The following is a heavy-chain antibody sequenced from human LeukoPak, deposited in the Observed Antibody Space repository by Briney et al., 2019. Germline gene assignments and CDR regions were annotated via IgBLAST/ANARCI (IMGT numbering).Heavy chain of an antibody. CDR2: IKQDGSEK. J-gene: IGHJ5*02. Sequence: PGGSLRLSCAASGFTFSSYWMSWVRQAPGQGQEWVANIKQDGSEKYYVDSVKGRFTISRDNAKNSLYLQMNSLRAEDTAVYYCAKERRIAAAAAMRFDPWGQGTLVTVSS. CDR3: AKERRIAAAAAMRFDP. D-gene: IGHD6-13*01. V-gene: IGHV3-7*01. CDR1: GFTFSSYW.